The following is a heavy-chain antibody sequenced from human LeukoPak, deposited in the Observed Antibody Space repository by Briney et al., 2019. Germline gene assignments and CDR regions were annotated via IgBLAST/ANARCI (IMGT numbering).Heavy chain of an antibody. CDR2: VSSNGDNT. CDR3: AREAMVRGAYYFDY. CDR1: GFTFSSYS. Sequence: GGSLRLSCAASGFTFSSYSMHWVRQAPGKGLEYVSAVSSNGDNTYYANSVKGRFTISRDNAKNSLYLQMNSLRAEDTAVYYCAREAMVRGAYYFDYWGQGTLVTVSS. D-gene: IGHD3-10*01. V-gene: IGHV3-64*01. J-gene: IGHJ4*02.